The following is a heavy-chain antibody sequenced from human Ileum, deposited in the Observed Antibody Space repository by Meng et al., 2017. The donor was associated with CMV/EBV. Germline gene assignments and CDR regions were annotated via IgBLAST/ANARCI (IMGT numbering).Heavy chain of an antibody. CDR1: GASVSSNNYY. CDR2: VYYSGST. J-gene: IGHJ6*02. Sequence: QLQLQQSGPGLVKPSETLSLTCTVSGASVSSNNYYWGWIRQPPGKGLEWIGSVYYSGSTYYNPSLKSRVTISVDTSKNQFSLKLSSVSAADTAVYYCASDRVQWPLSFGLDVWGQGTTVTVSS. V-gene: IGHV4-39*07. D-gene: IGHD6-19*01. CDR3: ASDRVQWPLSFGLDV.